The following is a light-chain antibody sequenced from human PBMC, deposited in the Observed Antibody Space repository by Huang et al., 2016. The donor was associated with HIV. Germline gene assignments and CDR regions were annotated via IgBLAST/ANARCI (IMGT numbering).Light chain of an antibody. CDR3: QQYNKWPPYT. V-gene: IGKV3-15*01. CDR1: ESILRN. CDR2: GAS. J-gene: IGKJ2*01. Sequence: VMTQSPATLSVSPGERATLSCRASESILRNLAWYQQRPGQPPRLLIYGASVRLPGIPDRFRGSGSGTEFSLTISSLQSENFAVYYCQQYNKWPPYTYGQGTKLEIK.